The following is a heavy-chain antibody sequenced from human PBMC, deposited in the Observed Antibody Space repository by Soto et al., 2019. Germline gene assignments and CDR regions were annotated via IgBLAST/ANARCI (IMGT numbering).Heavy chain of an antibody. CDR3: ARDHPHSYGVYYFDY. CDR2: IYSTGST. V-gene: IGHV4-59*01. D-gene: IGHD5-18*01. J-gene: IGHJ4*02. Sequence: PSETLSITCTVSGDSISSYYWSWIRQPPGKGLEWIGYIYSTGSTHYNPSLKNRVTISIDTSKNQVSLKVNSVTAADTAVYYCARDHPHSYGVYYFDYWGQGTPVTVSS. CDR1: GDSISSYY.